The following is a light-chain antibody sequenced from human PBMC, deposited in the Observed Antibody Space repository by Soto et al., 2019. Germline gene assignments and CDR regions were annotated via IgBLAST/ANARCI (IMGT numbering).Light chain of an antibody. CDR1: QSLSSSQ. CDR2: DAS. V-gene: IGKV3-20*01. CDR3: QQYGSSPRT. J-gene: IGKJ1*01. Sequence: EIVLTQSPGTLSLSPGERATLSCRASQSLSSSQLAWYQQKPGQAPRLLIHDASSRATGISDRFTGSGSGTDFPLTIRPLEPEDFAAYYCQQYGSSPRTFGLGTKVEI.